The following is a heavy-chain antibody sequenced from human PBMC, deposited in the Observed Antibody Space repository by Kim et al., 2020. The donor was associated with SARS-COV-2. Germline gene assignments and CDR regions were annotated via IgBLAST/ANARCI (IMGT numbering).Heavy chain of an antibody. CDR1: GYTFTSYA. Sequence: ASVKVSCKASGYTFTSYAMKWVRQAPGQGLEWMGWINANTGNPTYAQGFTGRFFFSLDTSVSTAYLQISSLKAEDTAVYYCAGWVWFGEWRVYYYYGMDVWGPGATVTASP. D-gene: IGHD3-10*01. CDR3: AGWVWFGEWRVYYYYGMDV. J-gene: IGHJ6*01. CDR2: INANTGNP. V-gene: IGHV7-4-1*02.